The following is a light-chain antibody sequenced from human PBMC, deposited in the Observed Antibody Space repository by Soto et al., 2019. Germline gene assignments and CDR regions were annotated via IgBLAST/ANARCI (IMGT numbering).Light chain of an antibody. CDR2: GNS. V-gene: IGLV1-40*01. J-gene: IGLJ1*01. Sequence: QSVLTQPPSVSGAPGRRVTISCTGSSSNIGAGYDVHWYQQLPGTAPKLLIYGNSNRPSGVPDRFSGSKSGTSASLAITGLQAEYEADYYCQSYDSSLSGVFGTGTKVTVL. CDR3: QSYDSSLSGV. CDR1: SSNIGAGYD.